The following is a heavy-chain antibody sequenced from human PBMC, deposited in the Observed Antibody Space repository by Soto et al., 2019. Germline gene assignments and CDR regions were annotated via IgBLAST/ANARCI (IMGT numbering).Heavy chain of an antibody. CDR3: AHMYYYDSSGYPITTRLGYYGMDV. J-gene: IGHJ6*02. CDR1: GFSLSTSGVG. CDR2: IYWDDDK. Sequence: SGPTLVNPTQTLTLTCTFSGFSLSTSGVGVGWIRQPPGKALEWLALIYWDDDKRYSPSLKSRLTITKDTSKNQVVLTMTNMDPVDTATYYCAHMYYYDSSGYPITTRLGYYGMDVWGQGTTVTVAS. D-gene: IGHD3-22*01. V-gene: IGHV2-5*02.